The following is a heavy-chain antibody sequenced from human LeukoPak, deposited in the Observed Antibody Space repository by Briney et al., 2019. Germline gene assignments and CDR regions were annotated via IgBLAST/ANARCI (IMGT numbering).Heavy chain of an antibody. D-gene: IGHD3-22*01. V-gene: IGHV2-70*04. CDR3: TRIGFFYDSSGYSGAFDI. Sequence: SGPTLLNPTQTLTLTCTFSGISLRTSGMRVSWIRQPPGKALEWLALIDWDDDKFYSTSLKTRLTISKGTSKNQVVLTMTNMDPVDTATYYCTRIGFFYDSSGYSGAFDIWGQGTMVIVSS. CDR2: IDWDDDK. J-gene: IGHJ3*02. CDR1: GISLRTSGMR.